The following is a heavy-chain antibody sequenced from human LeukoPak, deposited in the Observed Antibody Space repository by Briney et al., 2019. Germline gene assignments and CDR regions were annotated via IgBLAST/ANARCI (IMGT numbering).Heavy chain of an antibody. CDR3: AKDRTIQLWSYYYYGMDV. J-gene: IGHJ6*02. D-gene: IGHD5-18*01. V-gene: IGHV3-30*18. CDR2: ISYDGSNK. CDR1: GFTFSSYG. Sequence: AGGSLRLFFAAAGFTFSSYGMHWVRQAPGKGLEWVAVISYDGSNKYYADSVKGRFTISRDNSKNTLYLQMNSLRAEDTAVYYCAKDRTIQLWSYYYYGMDVWGQGTTVTVSS.